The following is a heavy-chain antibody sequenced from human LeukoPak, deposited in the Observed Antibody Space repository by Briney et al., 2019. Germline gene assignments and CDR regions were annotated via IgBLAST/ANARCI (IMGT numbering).Heavy chain of an antibody. Sequence: SETLSLTCTVSGGSISSSSYYWGWIRQPPGKGLEWIGSIYYSGSTYYNPSLKSRVTISVDTSKNQFSLNLNSVTAADTAVYYCARLYYDSSGYYQICYFDYWGQGTLVTVSS. CDR1: GGSISSSSYY. CDR3: ARLYYDSSGYYQICYFDY. V-gene: IGHV4-39*01. J-gene: IGHJ4*02. CDR2: IYYSGST. D-gene: IGHD3-22*01.